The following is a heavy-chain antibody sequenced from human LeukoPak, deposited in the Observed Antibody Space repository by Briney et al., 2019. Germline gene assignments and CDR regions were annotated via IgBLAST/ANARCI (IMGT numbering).Heavy chain of an antibody. Sequence: GGSVRLSCAASGFTFSSYGMHWVRQAPGKGLEWVAVIWYDGSNKYYADSVKGRFTISRDNSKNTLYLQMNSLRAEDTAVYYCAKEITMIPKLGFDYWGQGTLVTVSS. D-gene: IGHD3-22*01. CDR3: AKEITMIPKLGFDY. CDR1: GFTFSSYG. J-gene: IGHJ4*02. V-gene: IGHV3-33*06. CDR2: IWYDGSNK.